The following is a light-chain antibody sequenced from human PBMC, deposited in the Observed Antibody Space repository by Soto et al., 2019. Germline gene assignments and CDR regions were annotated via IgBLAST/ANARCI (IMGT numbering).Light chain of an antibody. V-gene: IGKV3-20*01. Sequence: IVMTQSPATLSVSPGERVTLSCRASQSVSSSYLAWYQQKPGQAPRLLIYDASTRATGIPDRFSGSGSGTDFSLTISRLESEDFAVYFCQQYGSSRTFGLGTKVDIK. CDR3: QQYGSSRT. CDR1: QSVSSSY. J-gene: IGKJ1*01. CDR2: DAS.